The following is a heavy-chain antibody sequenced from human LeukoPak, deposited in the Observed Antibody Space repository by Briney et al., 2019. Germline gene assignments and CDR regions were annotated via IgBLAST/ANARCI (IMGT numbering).Heavy chain of an antibody. CDR3: ARGGDHSSGWYYYYGMDV. D-gene: IGHD6-19*01. V-gene: IGHV1-18*01. CDR2: ISAYNGNT. CDR1: GYTFTSYG. Sequence: GASVKVSCKASGYTFTSYGISWVRQAPGPGLEWMGWISAYNGNTNYAQKLQGRVTMTTDTSTSTAYMELRSLRSADTTVYYCARGGDHSSGWYYYYGMDVWGQGTTVTVSS. J-gene: IGHJ6*02.